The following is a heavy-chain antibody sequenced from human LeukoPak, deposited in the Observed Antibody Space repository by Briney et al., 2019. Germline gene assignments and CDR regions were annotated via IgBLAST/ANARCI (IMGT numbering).Heavy chain of an antibody. J-gene: IGHJ4*02. Sequence: SETLCLTCAVYGGSFSGYYWSWIRQPPGKGLEWIGEINHSGSTNYNTSLKSRVTISVDTSKNQFSLKLSSVTAADTAVYYCARDSVTGSYYPTKFDYWGQGTLVTVSS. CDR2: INHSGST. D-gene: IGHD1-26*01. V-gene: IGHV4-34*01. CDR1: GGSFSGYY. CDR3: ARDSVTGSYYPTKFDY.